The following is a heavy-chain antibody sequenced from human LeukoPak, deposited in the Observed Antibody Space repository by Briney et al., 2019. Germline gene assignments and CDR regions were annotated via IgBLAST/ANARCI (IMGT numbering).Heavy chain of an antibody. CDR3: VRVVVAASAEFDY. Sequence: SETLSLTCTVSGGSISSSSHYRGWIRQPPGKGLEWIGSIYYSGSTYYNPSLKSRVTISVDTSKNQFSLKLSSVTAADTAVYYCVRVVVAASAEFDYWGQGTLVTVSS. V-gene: IGHV4-39*01. CDR2: IYYSGST. CDR1: GGSISSSSHY. J-gene: IGHJ4*02. D-gene: IGHD2-15*01.